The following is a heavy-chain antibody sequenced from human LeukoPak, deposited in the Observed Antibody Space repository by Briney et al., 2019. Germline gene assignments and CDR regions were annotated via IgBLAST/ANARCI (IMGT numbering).Heavy chain of an antibody. CDR1: GFTFSSYW. D-gene: IGHD5-12*01. CDR3: ARARVANNYYYYYYMDV. V-gene: IGHV3-7*01. J-gene: IGHJ6*03. CDR2: IKQDGSEK. Sequence: PGGSLRLSCAASGFTFSSYWMSWVRQAPGKGLGWVANIKQDGSEKYYVDSVKGRFTISRDNAKNSLYLQMNSLRAEDTAVYYCARARVANNYYYYYYMDVWGKGTTVTVSS.